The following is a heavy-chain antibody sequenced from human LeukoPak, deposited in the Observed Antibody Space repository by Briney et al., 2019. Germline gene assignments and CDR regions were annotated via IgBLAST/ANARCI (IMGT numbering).Heavy chain of an antibody. J-gene: IGHJ4*02. V-gene: IGHV3-72*01. CDR1: GFTFSDHY. CDR3: VRAGIVTTPYFFDY. D-gene: IGHD5-12*01. Sequence: GSLRLSCAASGFTFSDHYMDWVRQAPGKGLEWVGRLRNKANSYTTEYAASVKGRFTISRDDSKNSLYLQMNSPKTEDTAMYFCVRAGIVTTPYFFDYWGQGTLVTVSS. CDR2: LRNKANSYTT.